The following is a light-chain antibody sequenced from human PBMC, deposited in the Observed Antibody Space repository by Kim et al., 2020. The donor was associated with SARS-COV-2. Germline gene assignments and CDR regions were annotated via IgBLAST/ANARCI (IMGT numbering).Light chain of an antibody. CDR2: GAS. CDR3: QQYGSSPGT. V-gene: IGKV3-20*01. J-gene: IGKJ2*01. Sequence: EIVLSQSPGTLSLSPGERATLSCRASQSVSSNYLAWYQQKPGQAPRLLIYGASSRATGVPERFSGSGSGTDFILTISRLEPEDFAVYYCQQYGSSPGTFGQGTKLRS. CDR1: QSVSSNY.